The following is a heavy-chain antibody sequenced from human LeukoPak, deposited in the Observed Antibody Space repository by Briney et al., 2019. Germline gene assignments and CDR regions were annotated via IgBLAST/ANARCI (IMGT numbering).Heavy chain of an antibody. V-gene: IGHV4-59*12. J-gene: IGHJ5*02. Sequence: SETLSLTCTVSGGSISNYYWSWIRQPPGKGLEWIGYIYYSGSTNYNPSLKSRVTISVDTSKIQFSLKLSSVTAADTAVYYCARVTYYDILTGYSPGEFDPWGQGTLVTVSS. CDR3: ARVTYYDILTGYSPGEFDP. CDR2: IYYSGST. CDR1: GGSISNYY. D-gene: IGHD3-9*01.